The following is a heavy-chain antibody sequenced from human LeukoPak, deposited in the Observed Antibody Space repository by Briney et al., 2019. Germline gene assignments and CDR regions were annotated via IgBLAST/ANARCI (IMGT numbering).Heavy chain of an antibody. D-gene: IGHD6-13*01. J-gene: IGHJ4*02. V-gene: IGHV1-69*04. CDR1: GGTFSSYA. CDR3: ARDGIAAAGGG. CDR2: IIPILGIA. Sequence: GASVKVSCKASGGTFSSYAISWVRQAPGQGLEWMGRIIPILGIANYAQKFQGRVTITADKSTSTAFMELSSLRSEDTAVYYCARDGIAAAGGGWGQGTLVTVSS.